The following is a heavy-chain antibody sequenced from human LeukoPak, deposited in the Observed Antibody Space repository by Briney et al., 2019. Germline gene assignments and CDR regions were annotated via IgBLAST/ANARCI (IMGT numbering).Heavy chain of an antibody. Sequence: SETLSLTCTVSGGSISSYYWSWIRQPPGKGLEWIGEINHSGSTNYNPSLKSRVTISVDTSKNQFSLKLSSVTAADTAVYYCARRRPGYSSGWSRSFDPWGQGTLVTVSS. D-gene: IGHD6-19*01. CDR2: INHSGST. CDR1: GGSISSYY. J-gene: IGHJ5*02. CDR3: ARRRPGYSSGWSRSFDP. V-gene: IGHV4-34*01.